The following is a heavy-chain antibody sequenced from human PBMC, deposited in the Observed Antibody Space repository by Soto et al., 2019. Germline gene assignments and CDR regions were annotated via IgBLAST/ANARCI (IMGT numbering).Heavy chain of an antibody. D-gene: IGHD2-15*01. CDR1: GFTFSTYA. Sequence: GGSLRLSCAASGFTFSTYAMYWVRQAPGKGLEWVAVISFDGSNKFYADSVRGRFTISRDNSKNTLYLRMHSLSAEDTAVYYCASPNCNRGSCYWALFDSCGQGTLVTVSS. CDR2: ISFDGSNK. J-gene: IGHJ4*02. V-gene: IGHV3-30*03. CDR3: ASPNCNRGSCYWALFDS.